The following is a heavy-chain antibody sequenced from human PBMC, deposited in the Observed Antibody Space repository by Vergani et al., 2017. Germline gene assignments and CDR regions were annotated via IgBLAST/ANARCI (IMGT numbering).Heavy chain of an antibody. CDR1: GGSISSYY. CDR3: ARGAGVATTRGFDY. Sequence: QVQLQESGPGLVKPSQTLSLTCTVSGGSISSYYWSWIRQPPGKGLEWIGYIYYSGSTNYNPSLKSRVTISVDTSKNQFSLKLSSVTAADTAVYYCARGAGVATTRGFDYWGQGTLVTVSS. V-gene: IGHV4-59*01. J-gene: IGHJ4*02. CDR2: IYYSGST. D-gene: IGHD5-12*01.